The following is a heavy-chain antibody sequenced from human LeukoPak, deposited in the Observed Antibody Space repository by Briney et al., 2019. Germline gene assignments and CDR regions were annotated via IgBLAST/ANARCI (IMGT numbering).Heavy chain of an antibody. J-gene: IGHJ4*02. CDR3: ARLTLSSGWLDY. CDR2: IYPGDCDT. CDR1: GYSFISYW. D-gene: IGHD6-19*01. Sequence: GGSLKISCKGSGYSFISYWIGWVRQMPGKGLEWMGIIYPGDCDTRYNASFQGQVTTSADKSISTAYLQWSSLKASDTAMYYCARLTLSSGWLDYWGQGTLVTVT. V-gene: IGHV5-51*01.